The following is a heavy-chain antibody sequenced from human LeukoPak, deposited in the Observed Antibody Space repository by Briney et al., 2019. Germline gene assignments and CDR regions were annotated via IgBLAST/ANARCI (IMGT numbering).Heavy chain of an antibody. CDR2: IIPIFGTA. D-gene: IGHD1-1*01. Sequence: ASVKVSCKASGGTFSSYAISWVRQAPGQGLGWMGGIIPIFGTANYAQKFQGRVTITTDESTSTAYMELSSLRSEDTAVYYCAIVRRGPQARSSRYYYMDVWGKGTTVTVSS. V-gene: IGHV1-69*05. J-gene: IGHJ6*03. CDR3: AIVRRGPQARSSRYYYMDV. CDR1: GGTFSSYA.